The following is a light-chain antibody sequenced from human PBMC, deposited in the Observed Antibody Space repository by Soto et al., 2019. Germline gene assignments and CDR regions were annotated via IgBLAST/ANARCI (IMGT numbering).Light chain of an antibody. CDR2: GNS. CDR1: SSNIGAGYD. CDR3: QSYDSSLSGFNWV. J-gene: IGLJ3*02. V-gene: IGLV1-40*01. Sequence: QSVLTQPPSVSGAPGQRVTISCTGSSSNIGAGYDVHWYQQLPGTAPKLLIYGNSNRPSGVPDRFSGSKSGTSASLAITGLQAEDEADYYCQSYDSSLSGFNWVFGGG.